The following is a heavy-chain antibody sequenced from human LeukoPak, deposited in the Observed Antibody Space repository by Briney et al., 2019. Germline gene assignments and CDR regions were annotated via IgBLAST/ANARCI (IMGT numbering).Heavy chain of an antibody. D-gene: IGHD2-15*01. Sequence: SETLSLTCAVSGASISSYYWTWIRQPPGKGLEWIGYIYYSGSTNYNPSLKSRVTISVDTSKNQFSLKLSSVTAADTAVYYCARGGDCSGGSCYFFDYWGQGTLVTVSS. CDR1: GASISSYY. CDR2: IYYSGST. CDR3: ARGGDCSGGSCYFFDY. J-gene: IGHJ4*02. V-gene: IGHV4-59*13.